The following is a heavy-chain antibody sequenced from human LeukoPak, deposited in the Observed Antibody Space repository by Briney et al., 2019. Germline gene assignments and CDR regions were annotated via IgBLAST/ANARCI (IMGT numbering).Heavy chain of an antibody. Sequence: ASVKVSCKASGYTFTSYGISWVRQAPGQGLEWMGWISAYNGNTNYAQKLQGRVTMTTDTSTSTAYMELRSLRSDDTAVYYCARDAQRGVLLGVVPAKAGWFDPWGQGTLVTVSS. D-gene: IGHD2-2*01. V-gene: IGHV1-18*01. J-gene: IGHJ5*02. CDR3: ARDAQRGVLLGVVPAKAGWFDP. CDR2: ISAYNGNT. CDR1: GYTFTSYG.